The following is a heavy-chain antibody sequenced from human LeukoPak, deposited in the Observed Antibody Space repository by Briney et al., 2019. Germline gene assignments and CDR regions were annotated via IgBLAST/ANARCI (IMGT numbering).Heavy chain of an antibody. J-gene: IGHJ4*02. CDR1: GYTFTSYG. Sequence: ASVKVSCKASGYTFTSYGINWVRQATGQGLEWMGWMNPNSGNTGYAQKFQGRVTMTRNTSISTAYMELSSLRSEDMAVYYCARGTHGGGSYYFDYWGQGTLVTVSS. V-gene: IGHV1-8*01. D-gene: IGHD2-15*01. CDR2: MNPNSGNT. CDR3: ARGTHGGGSYYFDY.